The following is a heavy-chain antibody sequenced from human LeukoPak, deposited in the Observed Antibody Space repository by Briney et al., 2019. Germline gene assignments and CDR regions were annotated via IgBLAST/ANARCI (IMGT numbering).Heavy chain of an antibody. V-gene: IGHV4-39*01. D-gene: IGHD3-16*02. CDR1: GGSISSSSYY. Sequence: LETLSLTCTVSGGSISSSSYYWGWIRQPPGKRLEWIGRIYYSGSTYYNPSLKSRVTISVDTSKNQFSLKLSSVTAADTAVYYCARQPRQGIVEDAFDIWGQGTMVTVSS. J-gene: IGHJ3*02. CDR2: IYYSGST. CDR3: ARQPRQGIVEDAFDI.